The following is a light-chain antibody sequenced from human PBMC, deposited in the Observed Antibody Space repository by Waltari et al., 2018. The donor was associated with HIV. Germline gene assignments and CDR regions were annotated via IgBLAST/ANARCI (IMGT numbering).Light chain of an antibody. J-gene: IGLJ1*01. V-gene: IGLV3-1*01. CDR1: NLADTY. Sequence: SYELTQPPSVSVSPGQTASIACSGENLADTYASWSQQKPGQSPVLVIYEDNKRPSGIPERISGSKAGNTATLTISGTQTMDEADYFCQAWDSNSGFFGTGTKLTVL. CDR3: QAWDSNSGF. CDR2: EDN.